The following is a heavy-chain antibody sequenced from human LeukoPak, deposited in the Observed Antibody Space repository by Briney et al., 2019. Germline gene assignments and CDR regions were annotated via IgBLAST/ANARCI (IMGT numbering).Heavy chain of an antibody. D-gene: IGHD2-2*01. J-gene: IGHJ4*02. Sequence: SETLSLTCTVSGGSVSNYYWSWIRQPPGKGLEWIGYIYYSGSTNYNPSLKSRVTISVDTSKNQFSLKLSSVTAADTAVYYCARVGGIVVVPADRPQTEYYFDYWGQGTLVTVSS. CDR2: IYYSGST. V-gene: IGHV4-59*02. CDR1: GGSVSNYY. CDR3: ARVGGIVVVPADRPQTEYYFDY.